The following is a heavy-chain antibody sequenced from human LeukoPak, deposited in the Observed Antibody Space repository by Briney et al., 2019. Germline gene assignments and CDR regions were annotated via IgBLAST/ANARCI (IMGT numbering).Heavy chain of an antibody. Sequence: GGSLRLSCAASGFTFSSYWMHWVRQVPGRGLVWVSRINSDGSSTTYADSVKGRFTISRDNTKNTLFLQMNSLRDEVTAVYYCARDASFKADYWGQGTLVTVSS. J-gene: IGHJ4*02. CDR3: ARDASFKADY. CDR2: INSDGSST. V-gene: IGHV3-74*01. CDR1: GFTFSSYW.